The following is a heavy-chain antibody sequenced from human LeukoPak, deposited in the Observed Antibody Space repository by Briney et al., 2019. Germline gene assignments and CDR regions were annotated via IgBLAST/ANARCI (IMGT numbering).Heavy chain of an antibody. CDR3: ARAPQVRYFDWLLTGGLDY. Sequence: PSETLSPTCTLSGGSISYYYWSWIRQPPGKGLEWIGYIYHSGSTNYNPSLKSRVTISVDTSKNQFSLKLSSVTAADTAVYYCARAPQVRYFDWLLTGGLDYWGQGTLVTVSS. D-gene: IGHD3-9*01. CDR2: IYHSGST. J-gene: IGHJ4*02. CDR1: GGSISYYY. V-gene: IGHV4-59*01.